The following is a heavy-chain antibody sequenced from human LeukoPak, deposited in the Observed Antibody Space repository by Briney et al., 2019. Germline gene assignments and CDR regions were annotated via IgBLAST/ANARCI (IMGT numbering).Heavy chain of an antibody. Sequence: GGSLRLSCVGSGFSFRGHWVNWVRQSPGKGLEWVANIKPDGSDKYYVDSARGRFTVSRDNAKNSAFLQMNSLRAEDTAIYYCATISAQTFDIWGQGTLVSVSS. CDR3: ATISAQTFDI. D-gene: IGHD5-24*01. CDR2: IKPDGSDK. J-gene: IGHJ3*02. V-gene: IGHV3-7*01. CDR1: GFSFRGHW.